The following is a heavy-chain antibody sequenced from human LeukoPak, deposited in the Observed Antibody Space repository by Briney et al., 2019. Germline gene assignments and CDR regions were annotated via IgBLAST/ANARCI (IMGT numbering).Heavy chain of an antibody. V-gene: IGHV3-48*03. CDR3: ARDTLEYSNSPDALDI. CDR2: IGGSGSTV. D-gene: IGHD4-23*01. J-gene: IGHJ3*02. CDR1: GFPFRAYE. Sequence: GGSLGFSFEAPGFPFRAYELNWFRQAPGKGLEWVSSIGGSGSTVYYADSVKGRFTISRDNAKNSLYMQMESLRDEDTAIYYCARDTLEYSNSPDALDIWGQGTMVTVSS.